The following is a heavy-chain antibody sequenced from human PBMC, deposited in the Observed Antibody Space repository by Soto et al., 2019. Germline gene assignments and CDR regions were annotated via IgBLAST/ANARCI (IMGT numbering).Heavy chain of an antibody. Sequence: KASETLSLTCAVSGGSISSGGYSWSWIRQPPGKGLEWIGYIYHSGSTYYNPSLKSRVTISVDRSKNQFSLKLSSVTAADTAVYYCASLFRDFWSGYYIDPWGQGTLVTVSS. CDR3: ASLFRDFWSGYYIDP. CDR2: IYHSGST. CDR1: GGSISSGGYS. D-gene: IGHD3-3*01. J-gene: IGHJ5*02. V-gene: IGHV4-30-2*01.